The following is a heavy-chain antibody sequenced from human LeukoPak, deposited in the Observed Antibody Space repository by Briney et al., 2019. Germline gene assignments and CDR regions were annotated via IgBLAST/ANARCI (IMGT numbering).Heavy chain of an antibody. Sequence: SSETLSLTCTVSGGSISSYYWSWIRQPPGKGLEWIGYIYYSGSTNYNPSLKSRVTMSVDTSKNQFSLKLSSVTAADTAVYYCAILSPYYYYMDVWGKGTTVTVSS. CDR1: GGSISSYY. CDR2: IYYSGST. V-gene: IGHV4-59*12. J-gene: IGHJ6*03. CDR3: AILSPYYYYMDV.